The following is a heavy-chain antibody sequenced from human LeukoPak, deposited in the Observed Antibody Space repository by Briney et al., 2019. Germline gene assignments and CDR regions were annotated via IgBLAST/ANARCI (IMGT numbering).Heavy chain of an antibody. CDR2: ISATGGST. D-gene: IGHD2-15*01. Sequence: PGGSLRLSCAASGFTFSNYAMSWVRQAPGKGLEWVSAISATGGSTYYADSVKGRFTISRDNSKNTLYLQMNSLRAEDTAVYYCAKDFRRTSTPNWFDPWGQGTLVTVSS. CDR3: AKDFRRTSTPNWFDP. V-gene: IGHV3-23*01. CDR1: GFTFSNYA. J-gene: IGHJ5*02.